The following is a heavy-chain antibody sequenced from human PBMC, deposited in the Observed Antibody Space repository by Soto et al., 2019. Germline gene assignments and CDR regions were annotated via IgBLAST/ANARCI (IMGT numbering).Heavy chain of an antibody. V-gene: IGHV4-4*07. D-gene: IGHD3-3*01. CDR3: ARDRSRTYYDFWSGYYIGYYGMDV. CDR2: IYTSGST. J-gene: IGHJ6*02. CDR1: GGSISSNY. Sequence: PSDTLSLTCTVPGGSISSNYWSWIRQPAGKGLEWIGRIYTSGSTNYNPSLKSRVTMSVDTSKNQFSLKLSSVTAADTAVYYCARDRSRTYYDFWSGYYIGYYGMDVWGQGTTVTVSS.